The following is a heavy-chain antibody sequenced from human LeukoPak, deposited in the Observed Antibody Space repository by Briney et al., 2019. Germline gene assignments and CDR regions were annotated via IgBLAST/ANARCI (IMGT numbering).Heavy chain of an antibody. CDR1: GFNFSSYW. D-gene: IGHD6-13*01. Sequence: GGSLRLSCAVSGFNFSSYWIHWVRQAPGKGLVWVSLINTDGSATTYGDSAKGRFTVSRDNDKHTLFLDMNSLRVEDTAVYYCARGTAATAGIDYWGQGTLVTVSS. CDR2: INTDGSAT. V-gene: IGHV3-74*01. CDR3: ARGTAATAGIDY. J-gene: IGHJ4*02.